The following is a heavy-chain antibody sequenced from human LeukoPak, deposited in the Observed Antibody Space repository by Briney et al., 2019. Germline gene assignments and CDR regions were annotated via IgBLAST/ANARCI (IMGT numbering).Heavy chain of an antibody. V-gene: IGHV3-7*03. Sequence: EGSLRLSCAASGFTFSAYWMSWVRQAPGKGLEWVAQIKEDGSEKYYVDSVRGRFTISRDNARNSLFLQMDSLGAEDTALYYCARDKGISDIGGSKFDCWGQGTLVTVSS. J-gene: IGHJ4*02. CDR3: ARDKGISDIGGSKFDC. CDR1: GFTFSAYW. CDR2: IKEDGSEK. D-gene: IGHD4-23*01.